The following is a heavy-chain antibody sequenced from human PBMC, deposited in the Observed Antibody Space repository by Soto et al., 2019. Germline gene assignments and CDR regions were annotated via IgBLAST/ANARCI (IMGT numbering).Heavy chain of an antibody. CDR2: IYWDDDK. J-gene: IGHJ4*02. CDR3: AHRAGEARCSSTSCYSAYYFDY. Sequence: QITLKESGPTLVKPTQTLTLTCTFSGFSLSTSGVGVGWIRQPPGKALEWLALIYWDDDKRYSPSLKSRLTITKDTSKNQVVLTMTNMDPVDTATYYCAHRAGEARCSSTSCYSAYYFDYWGQGTLVTVSS. V-gene: IGHV2-5*02. D-gene: IGHD2-2*01. CDR1: GFSLSTSGVG.